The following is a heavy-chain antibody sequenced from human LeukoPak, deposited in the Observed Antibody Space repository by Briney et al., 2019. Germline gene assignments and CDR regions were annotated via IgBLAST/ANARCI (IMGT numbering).Heavy chain of an antibody. Sequence: AASVKVSCKASGYTFTNNFMHWVRRAPGQGLEWMGIINPSGDNTWYAQKFQGRVTMTRDMATSTDYMEVSSLRSEDTAVYYCARDNSVGDSAWWFDPWGQGTLVTVSS. D-gene: IGHD5-12*01. CDR2: INPSGDNT. J-gene: IGHJ5*02. CDR1: GYTFTNNF. V-gene: IGHV1-46*01. CDR3: ARDNSVGDSAWWFDP.